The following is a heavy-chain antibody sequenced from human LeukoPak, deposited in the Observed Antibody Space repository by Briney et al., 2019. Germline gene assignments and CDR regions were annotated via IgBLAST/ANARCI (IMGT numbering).Heavy chain of an antibody. V-gene: IGHV4-39*01. J-gene: IGHJ6*02. Sequence: PSETLSLTCTVSGGSISSSSHYWGWIRQPPGKGLEWIGSIYYSGSAYYNPALKSRVTISVDTSKNQFSLKLSSVTAADTAVYYCARQSNVDTAMITYYYYGMDVWGQGTTVTVSS. CDR2: IYYSGSA. D-gene: IGHD5-18*01. CDR3: ARQSNVDTAMITYYYYGMDV. CDR1: GGSISSSSHY.